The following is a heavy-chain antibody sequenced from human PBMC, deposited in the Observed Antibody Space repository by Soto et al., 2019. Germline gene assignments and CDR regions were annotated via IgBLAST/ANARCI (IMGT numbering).Heavy chain of an antibody. J-gene: IGHJ4*02. V-gene: IGHV3-13*01. CDR1: GFTFSGFD. CDR2: IGTAGDT. Sequence: PVGSLRLSCEASGFTFSGFDMHWVRQPTRKGLEWVSTIGTAGDTYYAVSVKGRFTISRDNAKNSLSLQMNSLRAGDTAVYFCARGQEVGAHFFDSWGQGTQVTVS. CDR3: ARGQEVGAHFFDS. D-gene: IGHD2-15*01.